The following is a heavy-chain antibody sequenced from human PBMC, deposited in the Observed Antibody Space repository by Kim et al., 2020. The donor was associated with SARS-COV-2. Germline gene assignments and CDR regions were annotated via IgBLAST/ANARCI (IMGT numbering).Heavy chain of an antibody. Sequence: GGSLRLSCAASGFTFSSYSMNWVRQAPGKGLEWVSYISSSSSTIYYADSVKGRFTISRDNAKNSLYLQMNSLRAEDTAVYYCARGCGGDCSLAGPDWGQGTLVTVSS. V-gene: IGHV3-48*04. D-gene: IGHD2-21*02. CDR1: GFTFSSYS. CDR3: ARGCGGDCSLAGPD. J-gene: IGHJ4*02. CDR2: ISSSSSTI.